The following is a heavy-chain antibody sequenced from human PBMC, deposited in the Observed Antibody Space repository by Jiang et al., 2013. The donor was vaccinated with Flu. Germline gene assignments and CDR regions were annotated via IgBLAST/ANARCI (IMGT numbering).Heavy chain of an antibody. D-gene: IGHD6-6*01. J-gene: IGHJ6*03. CDR1: GGAFTSYA. Sequence: GAEVKKPGSSVRVSCKPSGGAFTSYAFSWVRQAPGQGLEWMGGIIPIFGTPHYGQKFQDRVTITADESTGTAYMELTRLRFDDTAVYYCATVGAYSSSSGPATFYYYYMDVWGIGTTVTVSS. CDR3: ATVGAYSSSSGPATFYYYYMDV. V-gene: IGHV1-69*01. CDR2: IIPIFGTP.